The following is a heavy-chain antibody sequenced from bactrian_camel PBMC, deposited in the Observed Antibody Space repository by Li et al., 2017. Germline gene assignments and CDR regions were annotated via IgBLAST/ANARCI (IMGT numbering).Heavy chain of an antibody. J-gene: IGHJ6*01. CDR1: GYTYGSYC. V-gene: IGHV3S53*01. CDR2: IDSVGST. CDR3: AAQGTRWWNREYEEGDFDY. D-gene: IGHD4*01. Sequence: HVQLVESGGGLVPPGGSLNLSCAGSGYTYGSYCMGWFRQTPGKEREVVADIDSVGSTSYADSVKGRFTISQDNAKNTVYLQMNSLKPEDTAMYFCAAQGTRWWNREYEEGDFDYWGQGTQVTVS.